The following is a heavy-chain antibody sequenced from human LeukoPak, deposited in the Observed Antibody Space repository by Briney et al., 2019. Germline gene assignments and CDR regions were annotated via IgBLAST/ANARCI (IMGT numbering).Heavy chain of an antibody. CDR2: IYYSGST. D-gene: IGHD3-22*01. V-gene: IGHV4-59*08. Sequence: SETLSLTCTVSGVSISSYYWSWIRQPPGKGLEWIGYIYYSGSTNYNPSLKSRVTISVDTSKNQFSLKLSSVTAADTAVYYCARRAFSSGYYYFDYWGQGTLVTVSS. CDR3: ARRAFSSGYYYFDY. CDR1: GVSISSYY. J-gene: IGHJ4*02.